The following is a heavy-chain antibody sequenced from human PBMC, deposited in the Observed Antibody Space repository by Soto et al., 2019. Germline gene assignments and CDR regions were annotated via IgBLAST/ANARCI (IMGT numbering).Heavy chain of an antibody. CDR3: ARDLLQLAAQGGVY. Sequence: GGSLRLSCAASGFTFSNYWMSWVRQAPGKGLEWVANIKEDGSEKNYVDSVRGRFTISRDNAKSSLFLQMSSLRAEDTAIYYCARDLLQLAAQGGVYWGQGILVSVSS. CDR2: IKEDGSEK. CDR1: GFTFSNYW. J-gene: IGHJ4*02. D-gene: IGHD6-13*01. V-gene: IGHV3-7*01.